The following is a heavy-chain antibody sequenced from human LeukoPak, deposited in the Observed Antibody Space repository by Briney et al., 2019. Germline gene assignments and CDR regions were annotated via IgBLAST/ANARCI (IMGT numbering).Heavy chain of an antibody. Sequence: ASVKVSCKASGYTFTTYDINWVRQATGQGLEWMGWINPNSGGTNYAQKFQGRVTMTRDTSISTAYMELSRLRSDDTAVYYCARRGLGGSYDYWGQGTLVTVSS. CDR1: GYTFTTYD. D-gene: IGHD3-10*01. J-gene: IGHJ4*02. CDR3: ARRGLGGSYDY. V-gene: IGHV1-2*02. CDR2: INPNSGGT.